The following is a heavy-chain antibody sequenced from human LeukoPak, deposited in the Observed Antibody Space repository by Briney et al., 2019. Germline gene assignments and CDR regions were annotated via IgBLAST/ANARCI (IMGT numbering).Heavy chain of an antibody. CDR3: ARYDSSGYYYFSPDY. J-gene: IGHJ4*02. Sequence: SETLSLTCTVSGGSISSYYWGWIRQPPGKGLEWIGSIYYSGSTYYNPSLKSRVTISVDTSKNQFSLKLSSVTAADTAVYYCARYDSSGYYYFSPDYWGQGTLVTVSS. CDR1: GGSISSYY. CDR2: IYYSGST. D-gene: IGHD3-22*01. V-gene: IGHV4-39*01.